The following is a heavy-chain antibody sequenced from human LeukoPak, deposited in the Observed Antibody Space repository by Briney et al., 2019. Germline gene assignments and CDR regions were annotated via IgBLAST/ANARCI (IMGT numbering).Heavy chain of an antibody. Sequence: GGSLRLSCAASGFTFSSYWMHWVRQAPGKGLVWVSRINSDGSTTTYADSVKGRFTTSRDNAKNTLHLQMNSLRAEDTAVYYCATGFFYYYYMDVWGKGTTVTVSS. V-gene: IGHV3-74*01. CDR1: GFTFSSYW. CDR2: INSDGSTT. CDR3: ATGFFYYYYMDV. J-gene: IGHJ6*03. D-gene: IGHD3-10*01.